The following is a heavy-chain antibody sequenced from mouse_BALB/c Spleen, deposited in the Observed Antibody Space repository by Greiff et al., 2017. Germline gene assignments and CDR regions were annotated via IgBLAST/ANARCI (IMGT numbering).Heavy chain of an antibody. V-gene: IGHV3-2*02. CDR3: ARRGYGNYITWFAY. CDR1: GYSITSDYA. Sequence: DVKLQESGPGLVKPSQSLSLTCTVTGYSITSDYAWNWIRQFPGNKLEWMGYLSYSGSTSYNPSLKSRISITRDTSKNQFFLQLNSVTTEDTATYYCARRGYGNYITWFAYWGQGTLVTVSA. D-gene: IGHD2-10*02. CDR2: LSYSGST. J-gene: IGHJ3*01.